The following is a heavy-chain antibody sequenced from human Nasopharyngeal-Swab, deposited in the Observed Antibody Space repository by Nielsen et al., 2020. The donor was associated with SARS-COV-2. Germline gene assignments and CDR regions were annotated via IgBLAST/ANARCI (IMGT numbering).Heavy chain of an antibody. J-gene: IGHJ2*01. CDR1: AFNFNNYD. CDR2: MHPKSGST. V-gene: IGHV1-8*01. Sequence: ASVQISCKASAFNFNNYDINWLRQASAQRFEWLGWMHPKSGSTGYAQNFQGRVTLTRNSATSTAYMELSSLTPDDTAVYYCAREGFFDLWGRGTLVTVSS. CDR3: AREGFFDL.